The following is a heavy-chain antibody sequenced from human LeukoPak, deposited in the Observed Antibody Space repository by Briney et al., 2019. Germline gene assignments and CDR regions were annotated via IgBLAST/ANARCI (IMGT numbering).Heavy chain of an antibody. V-gene: IGHV1-8*01. J-gene: IGHJ6*03. CDR3: ARGPRFLEWLRYYYYYMDV. Sequence: ASVKVSCKASGYTFTSYDINWARQATGQGLEWMGWMNPNSGNTGYAQKFQGRVTMTRNTSISTAYMELSSLRSEDTAVYYCARGPRFLEWLRYYYYYMDVWGKGTTVTVSS. D-gene: IGHD3-3*01. CDR1: GYTFTSYD. CDR2: MNPNSGNT.